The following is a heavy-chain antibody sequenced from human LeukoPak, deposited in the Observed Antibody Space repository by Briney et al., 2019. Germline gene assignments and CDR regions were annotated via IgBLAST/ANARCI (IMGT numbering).Heavy chain of an antibody. V-gene: IGHV3-21*01. Sequence: GGSLRLSCAASRFTFSRYSMNWVRQAPGKGLEWVSFISSSSSHIYYADSVKGRFTISRDNARNSLYLQMKSLRAEDEDVYYCARGTYYDFPNCFDTWGQGTLVTVSS. CDR3: ARGTYYDFPNCFDT. D-gene: IGHD3-3*01. CDR2: ISSSSSHI. J-gene: IGHJ5*02. CDR1: RFTFSRYS.